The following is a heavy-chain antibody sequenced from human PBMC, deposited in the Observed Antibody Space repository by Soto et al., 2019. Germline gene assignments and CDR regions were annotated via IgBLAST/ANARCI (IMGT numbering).Heavy chain of an antibody. Sequence: SLRLSCAASRFTFRDYGMHWVRQAPGKGLEWVASVSYDGSRKYYADSVKGRFTISRDNSKNTLYIQMNSLRVDDTAVYYCAKDILRTEPYGMDAWGQGTTVTVSS. J-gene: IGHJ6*02. CDR2: VSYDGSRK. CDR1: RFTFRDYG. V-gene: IGHV3-30*18. CDR3: AKDILRTEPYGMDA.